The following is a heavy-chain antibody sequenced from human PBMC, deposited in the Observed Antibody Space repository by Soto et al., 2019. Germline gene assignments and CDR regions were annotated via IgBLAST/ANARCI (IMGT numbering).Heavy chain of an antibody. V-gene: IGHV3-30*18. Sequence: GGSLRLSCAASGFSFRNYGMHWVRQAPGKGLEWVAVISYEGSRISYAASVKGRFTISRDNSKNAVFLQMNRLTPDDTAVYSCAKDHGGGNFFLYFDLWGQGTLVTISS. D-gene: IGHD2-15*01. J-gene: IGHJ4*02. CDR2: ISYEGSRI. CDR3: AKDHGGGNFFLYFDL. CDR1: GFSFRNYG.